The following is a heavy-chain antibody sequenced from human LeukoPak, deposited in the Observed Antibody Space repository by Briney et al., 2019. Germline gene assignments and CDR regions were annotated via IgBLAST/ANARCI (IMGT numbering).Heavy chain of an antibody. Sequence: TLSLTCTVSGGSISSGGYYWSWIRQPPGKGLEWIGCIYHSGSTSYNPSLKSRVTISVDRSKKQFSLKLSSVTAADTAVYYCARVIYPSSGWLIDYWGQGTLVTVSS. V-gene: IGHV4-30-2*01. J-gene: IGHJ4*02. D-gene: IGHD6-19*01. CDR2: IYHSGST. CDR1: GGSISSGGYY. CDR3: ARVIYPSSGWLIDY.